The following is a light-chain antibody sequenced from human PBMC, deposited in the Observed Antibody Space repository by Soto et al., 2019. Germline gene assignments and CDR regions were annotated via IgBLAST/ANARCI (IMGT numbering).Light chain of an antibody. Sequence: EIVMTQSPATLSVSPGDRATLSCRASQTILSRLAWYQHKPGQVPRVLIYDTSIMAAGVPARFSGSGSGTDFTLTTSTRQSVDCAVYSCQQYYTWRSITFGQGTRLETK. CDR1: QTILSR. CDR2: DTS. V-gene: IGKV3-15*01. CDR3: QQYYTWRSIT. J-gene: IGKJ5*01.